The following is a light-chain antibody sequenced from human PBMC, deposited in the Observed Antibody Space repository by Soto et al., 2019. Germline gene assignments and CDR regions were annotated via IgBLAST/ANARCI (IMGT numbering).Light chain of an antibody. CDR3: SSYTDSSPWV. V-gene: IGLV2-14*01. J-gene: IGLJ3*02. Sequence: QSALTQPASVSGSPGQSITISCTGTSSDVGGYNSVSWYQQHPGKAPKVMIYEVSNRPSGVSNRFFGSKSGNTASLTISGLQTEDEADYYCSSYTDSSPWVFGGGTKLTVL. CDR1: SSDVGGYNS. CDR2: EVS.